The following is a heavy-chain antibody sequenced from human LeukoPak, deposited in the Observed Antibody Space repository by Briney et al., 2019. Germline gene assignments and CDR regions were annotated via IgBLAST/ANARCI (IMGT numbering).Heavy chain of an antibody. V-gene: IGHV1-2*02. Sequence: GASVKVSCKASGYTFTGYYMHWVRQAPGQGLEWMGWINPNSGGTNYAQKFQGRVTMTRDTSISTAYMGLSRLRSDDTAVYYCARVRVTMVRGVELMDVWGKGTTVTVSS. D-gene: IGHD3-10*01. CDR3: ARVRVTMVRGVELMDV. CDR1: GYTFTGYY. CDR2: INPNSGGT. J-gene: IGHJ6*04.